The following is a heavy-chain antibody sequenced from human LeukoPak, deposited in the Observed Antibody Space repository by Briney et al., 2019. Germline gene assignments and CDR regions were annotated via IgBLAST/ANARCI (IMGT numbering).Heavy chain of an antibody. CDR3: ARAPNDCSSTSCYRGYYFDY. Sequence: ASVKVSCKASGYTFTGYYMHWVRQAPGQGVEWMGWINPNSGGTNYAQKFQGWVTMTRDTSISTAYMELSRLRSDDTAVYYCARAPNDCSSTSCYRGYYFDYWGQGTLVTVSS. CDR1: GYTFTGYY. D-gene: IGHD2-2*01. V-gene: IGHV1-2*04. J-gene: IGHJ4*02. CDR2: INPNSGGT.